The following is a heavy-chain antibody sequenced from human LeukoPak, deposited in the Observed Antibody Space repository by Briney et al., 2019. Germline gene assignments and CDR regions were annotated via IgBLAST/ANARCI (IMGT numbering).Heavy chain of an antibody. Sequence: GGSLRLSCAASGFTFSSYGMHWVRQAPGKGPEWVAFIRYDGSNKYYADSVKGRFTISRDNSKNTLYLQMNSLRAEDTAVYYCAKDGHYGDYRAFDIWGQGTMVTVSS. CDR3: AKDGHYGDYRAFDI. CDR2: IRYDGSNK. V-gene: IGHV3-30*02. D-gene: IGHD4-17*01. J-gene: IGHJ3*02. CDR1: GFTFSSYG.